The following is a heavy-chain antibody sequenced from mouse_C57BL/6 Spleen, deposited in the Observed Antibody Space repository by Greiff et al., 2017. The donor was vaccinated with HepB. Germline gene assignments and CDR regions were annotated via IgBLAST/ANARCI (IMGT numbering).Heavy chain of an antibody. Sequence: QVQLQQSGAELMKPGASVKLSCKATGYTFTGYWIEWVKQRPGHGLEWIGEILPGSGSTNYNEQFKGKATFTADTSSNTAYMQLSSLTTEDSAIYYCASRHDDGYYVGFAYWGQGTLVTVSA. CDR3: ASRHDDGYYVGFAY. J-gene: IGHJ3*01. V-gene: IGHV1-9*01. CDR2: ILPGSGST. CDR1: GYTFTGYW. D-gene: IGHD2-3*01.